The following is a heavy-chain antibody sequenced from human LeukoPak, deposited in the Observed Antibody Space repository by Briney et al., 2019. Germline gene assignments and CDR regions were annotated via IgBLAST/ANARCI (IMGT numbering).Heavy chain of an antibody. CDR1: GGSISSSSYY. J-gene: IGHJ4*02. Sequence: PSETLSLTCTVSGGSISSSSYYWGWIRQPPGKGLEWIGSIYYSGSTYYNPSLKSRVTISVDTSKNQFSLKLSSVTAADTAVYYCARLTGSSWYGLGDYWGQGTLVTVSS. V-gene: IGHV4-39*01. CDR2: IYYSGST. CDR3: ARLTGSSWYGLGDY. D-gene: IGHD6-13*01.